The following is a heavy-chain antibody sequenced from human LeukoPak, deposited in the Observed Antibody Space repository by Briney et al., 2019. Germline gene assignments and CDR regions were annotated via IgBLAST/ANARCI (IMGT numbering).Heavy chain of an antibody. CDR1: GFTFSSYA. CDR3: AKGVVPAAYRYYFDY. V-gene: IGHV3-23*01. J-gene: IGHJ4*02. D-gene: IGHD2-2*01. CDR2: ISGSGGST. Sequence: GGSLRLSCAASGFTFSSYAMSWVRQAPGKGLEWASSISGSGGSTYYTDSVKGRFTISRDNSKNTLHLRMNSLRAEDTAVYYCAKGVVPAAYRYYFDYWGQGTLVPVSS.